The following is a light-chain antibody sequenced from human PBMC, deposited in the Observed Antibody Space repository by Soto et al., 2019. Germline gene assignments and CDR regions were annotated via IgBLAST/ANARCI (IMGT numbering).Light chain of an antibody. J-gene: IGKJ1*01. CDR2: DAS. V-gene: IGKV1-5*01. Sequence: DIQMTQSPSTLSASVGDRVTITCRASQSISSWLAWYQQKPGKAPKLLIYDASSLESGVPSRFSDSGSATEFTLTISSLQPDDFATYYCQQYNNYWTFGQGTKVAIK. CDR1: QSISSW. CDR3: QQYNNYWT.